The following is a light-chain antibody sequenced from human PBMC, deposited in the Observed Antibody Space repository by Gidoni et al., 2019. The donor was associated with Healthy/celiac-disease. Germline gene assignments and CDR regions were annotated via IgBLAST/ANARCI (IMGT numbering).Light chain of an antibody. CDR1: QSVSSSY. CDR2: GAS. J-gene: IGKJ4*01. Sequence: EIVLTQSPGTLSLSPGERATLSRRASQSVSSSYLAWYQQKPGQAPRLLIYGASSRATGIPDRFSGSGSGTDFTLTISRLEPEDFAVYYCQQYGSSRLTFGGGTKVEIK. V-gene: IGKV3-20*01. CDR3: QQYGSSRLT.